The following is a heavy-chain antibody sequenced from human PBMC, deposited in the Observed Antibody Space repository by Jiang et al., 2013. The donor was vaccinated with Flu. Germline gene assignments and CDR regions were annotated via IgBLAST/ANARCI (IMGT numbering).Heavy chain of an antibody. Sequence: AASGFAFSDYYMSWIRQAPGKGLEWVSYISSSGSTIYYADSVKGRFTISRDNAKNSLYLQMNSLRAEDTAVYYCACNYMVRGHAFDIWGQGTMVTVSS. J-gene: IGHJ3*02. D-gene: IGHD3-10*01. CDR1: GFAFSDYY. CDR2: ISSSGSTI. V-gene: IGHV3-11*01. CDR3: ACNYMVRGHAFDI.